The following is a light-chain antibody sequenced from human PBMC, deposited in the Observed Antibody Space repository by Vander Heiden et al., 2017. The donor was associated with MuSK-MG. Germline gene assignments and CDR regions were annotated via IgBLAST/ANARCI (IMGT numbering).Light chain of an antibody. V-gene: IGLV1-51*02. J-gene: IGLJ2*01. CDR1: SSNIGNNY. CDR3: GTWDSSLSAGV. Sequence: QSVFTQPPSVSAAPGPTVTISCSGSSSNIGNNYVSWYQQLPGTAPKLLIYENNKRPSGIPDRFSGSKSGTSATLGITGLQTGDEADYYCGTWDSSLSAGVFGGGTKLTVL. CDR2: ENN.